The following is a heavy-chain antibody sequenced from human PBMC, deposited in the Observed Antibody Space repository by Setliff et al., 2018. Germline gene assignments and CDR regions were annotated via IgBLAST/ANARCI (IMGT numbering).Heavy chain of an antibody. J-gene: IGHJ5*02. Sequence: GGSLRLSCAASGFTFSSYAMSWVRQAPGKGLEWVSYISSSGSTIYYADSVKGRFTISRDNAKNSLYLQMNSLRAEDTAVYYCAKNGFGVVALGVNNWFDPWGQGTLVTVSS. CDR3: AKNGFGVVALGVNNWFDP. V-gene: IGHV3-48*04. CDR2: ISSSGSTI. CDR1: GFTFSSYA. D-gene: IGHD3-10*01.